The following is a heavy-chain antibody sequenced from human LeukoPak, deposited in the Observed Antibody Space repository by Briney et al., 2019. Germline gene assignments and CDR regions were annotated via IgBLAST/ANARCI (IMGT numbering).Heavy chain of an antibody. CDR3: ARQRGYSYGWHRYYFDY. V-gene: IGHV4-34*01. Sequence: SETLSLTCAVYGGSFSGYYRSWIRQPPGKGLEWIGEINHSGSTNYNPSLKSRVTISVDTSKNQFSLKLSSVTAADTAVYYCARQRGYSYGWHRYYFDYWGQGTLVTVSS. CDR2: INHSGST. D-gene: IGHD5-18*01. CDR1: GGSFSGYY. J-gene: IGHJ4*02.